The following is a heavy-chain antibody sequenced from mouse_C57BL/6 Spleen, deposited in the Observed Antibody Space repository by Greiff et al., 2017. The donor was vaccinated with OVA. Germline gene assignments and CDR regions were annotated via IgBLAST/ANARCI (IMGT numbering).Heavy chain of an antibody. D-gene: IGHD2-5*01. V-gene: IGHV1-61*01. CDR1: GYTFTSYW. J-gene: IGHJ1*03. Sequence: VQLQQPGAELVRPGSSVKLSCKASGYTFTSYWMDWVKQRPGQGLEWIGNIYPSDSETHYNQKFKDKATVTVDKSSSTAYMQLSSLTSEDSAVYYCARDYSNWYFDVWGTGTTVTVSS. CDR3: ARDYSNWYFDV. CDR2: IYPSDSET.